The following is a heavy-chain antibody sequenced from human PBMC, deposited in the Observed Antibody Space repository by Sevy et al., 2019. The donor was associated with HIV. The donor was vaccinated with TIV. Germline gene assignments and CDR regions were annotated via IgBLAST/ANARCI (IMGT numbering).Heavy chain of an antibody. CDR1: GFTLSDYY. Sequence: GGSLRLSCAASGFTLSDYYMSWIRQAPGKGLEWVSYISGNDDTKYYADSVKGRFTISRDNAKNSVYLKMNSLRAEDTAVYYCARDHVKDGDLGDYYYFAMDVWGQGTTVTVSS. D-gene: IGHD4-17*01. J-gene: IGHJ6*02. CDR3: ARDHVKDGDLGDYYYFAMDV. V-gene: IGHV3-11*01. CDR2: ISGNDDTK.